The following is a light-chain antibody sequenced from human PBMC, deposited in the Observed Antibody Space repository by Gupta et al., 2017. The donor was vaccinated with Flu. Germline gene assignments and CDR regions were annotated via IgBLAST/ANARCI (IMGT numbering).Light chain of an antibody. CDR1: SSNIGRNT. CDR3: ATWDDSLNGPV. J-gene: IGLJ3*02. V-gene: IGLV1-44*01. CDR2: NNK. Sequence: QSVLTQPPPASGTPGQRVTISCSGSSSNIGRNTVNWYLQLPGSAPKLLIYNNKQRPSGVPDRFSVSKSGTTASLAISGLQFVDEADYYCATWDDSLNGPVFGGGTKLTVL.